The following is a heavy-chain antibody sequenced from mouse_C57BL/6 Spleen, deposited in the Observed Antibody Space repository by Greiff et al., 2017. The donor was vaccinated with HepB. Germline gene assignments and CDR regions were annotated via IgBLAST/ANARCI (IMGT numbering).Heavy chain of an antibody. J-gene: IGHJ1*03. D-gene: IGHD4-1*01. V-gene: IGHV1-81*01. CDR2: IYPRSGNT. Sequence: VKLQESGAELARPGASVKLSCKASGYTFTSYGISWVKQRTGQGLEWIGEIYPRSGNTYYNEKFKGKATLTADKSSSTAYMELRSLTSEDSAVYFCARERDWDDWYFDVWGTGTTVTVSS. CDR3: ARERDWDDWYFDV. CDR1: GYTFTSYG.